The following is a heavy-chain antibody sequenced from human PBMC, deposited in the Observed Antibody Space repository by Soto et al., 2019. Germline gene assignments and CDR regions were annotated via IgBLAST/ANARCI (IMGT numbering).Heavy chain of an antibody. V-gene: IGHV4-34*01. CDR3: ARAPDNYYFDS. Sequence: SETLSLTCAVYGGSSNGYYWTWIRQPPGKGPEWIGDINHSGSTNYNPSLKSRVTILVDTSKNQFSLKLRSVTAADMAVFYCARAPDNYYFDSWGQGTLVTVSS. CDR1: GGSSNGYY. CDR2: INHSGST. D-gene: IGHD1-1*01. J-gene: IGHJ4*02.